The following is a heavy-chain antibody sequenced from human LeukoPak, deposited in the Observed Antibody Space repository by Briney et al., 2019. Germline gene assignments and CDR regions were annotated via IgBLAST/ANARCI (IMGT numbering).Heavy chain of an antibody. V-gene: IGHV3-21*01. Sequence: GGSLRLSCAASGFTFSSYSMNWVRQAPGKGLEWVSSISSSSSYIYYADSVKGRFTISRDNAKNSLYLQMNSLRAEDTAVYYCASTPVRSSCCPDYWGQGTLVTVSS. CDR2: ISSSSSYI. D-gene: IGHD2-2*01. CDR3: ASTPVRSSCCPDY. J-gene: IGHJ4*02. CDR1: GFTFSSYS.